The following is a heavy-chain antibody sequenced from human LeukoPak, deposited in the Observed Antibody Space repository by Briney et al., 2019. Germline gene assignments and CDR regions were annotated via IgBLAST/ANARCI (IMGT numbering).Heavy chain of an antibody. V-gene: IGHV1-24*01. CDR2: FDPEDGET. J-gene: IGHJ6*02. Sequence: ASVKVCCKVSGYTLTELSMHWVRQAPGKGLEWMGGFDPEDGETIYAQKFQGRVTMTEDTSTDTAYMELSSLRSEDTAVYYCATLGISGYETYYYYYGMDVWGQGTTVTVSS. CDR3: ATLGISGYETYYYYYGMDV. D-gene: IGHD5-12*01. CDR1: GYTLTELS.